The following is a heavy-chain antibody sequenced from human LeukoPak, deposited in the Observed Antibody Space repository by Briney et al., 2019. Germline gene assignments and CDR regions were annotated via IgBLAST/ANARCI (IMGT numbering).Heavy chain of an antibody. V-gene: IGHV3-11*04. J-gene: IGHJ4*02. CDR1: GFTFSDYY. Sequence: GGSLRLPCAASGFTFSDYYMSWIRQAPGKGLEWVSYISTSGSTIYYADSVKGRFTISRDNAKNSLYLQMNSLRAEDTAVYYCARRVYYDGSGYPYWGQGTLVTVSS. D-gene: IGHD3-22*01. CDR3: ARRVYYDGSGYPY. CDR2: ISTSGSTI.